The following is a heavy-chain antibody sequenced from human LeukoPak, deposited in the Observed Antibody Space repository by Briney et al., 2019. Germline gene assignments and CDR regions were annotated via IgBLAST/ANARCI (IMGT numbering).Heavy chain of an antibody. Sequence: PGGSLRLSCAASGFTFSSYSMNWVRQAPGKGLEWVASISSSSSYVYYADSVKGRFTISRDNAKNSLYLQMNSLRAEDTAVYYCARGVTATPLDAFDIWGQGTMVTVSS. CDR1: GFTFSSYS. V-gene: IGHV3-21*01. CDR3: ARGVTATPLDAFDI. D-gene: IGHD2-21*02. J-gene: IGHJ3*02. CDR2: ISSSSSYV.